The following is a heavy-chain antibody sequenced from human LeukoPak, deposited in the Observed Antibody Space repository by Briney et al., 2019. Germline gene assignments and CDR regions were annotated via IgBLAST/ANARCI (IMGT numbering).Heavy chain of an antibody. J-gene: IGHJ4*02. CDR2: ISSSSSYI. D-gene: IGHD3-9*01. CDR3: ARDIGILTGYFDY. V-gene: IGHV3-21*01. CDR1: GFTFSSYG. Sequence: PGGSLRLSCAASGFTFSSYGMNWVRQAPGKGLEWVSSISSSSSYIYYADSVKGRFTISRDNAKNSLYLQMNSLRAEDTAVYYCARDIGILTGYFDYWGQGTLVTVSS.